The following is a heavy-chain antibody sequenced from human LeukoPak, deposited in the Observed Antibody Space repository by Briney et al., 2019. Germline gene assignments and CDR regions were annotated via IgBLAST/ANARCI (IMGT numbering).Heavy chain of an antibody. CDR2: IYYSGST. Sequence: SETLSLTCTVSGGSISSYYWSWIRQPPGKGLEWIGYIYYSGSTNYNPSLKSRVTISVDTSKNPFSLKLSSVTAADTAVYYCARAGNSRCLDYWGQGTLVTVSS. CDR1: GGSISSYY. D-gene: IGHD6-13*01. J-gene: IGHJ4*02. V-gene: IGHV4-59*01. CDR3: ARAGNSRCLDY.